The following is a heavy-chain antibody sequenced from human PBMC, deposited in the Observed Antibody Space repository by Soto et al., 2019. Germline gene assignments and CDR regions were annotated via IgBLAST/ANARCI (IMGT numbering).Heavy chain of an antibody. CDR1: GFTFSSYA. CDR3: AKDPDDIVVVPAAYLDY. J-gene: IGHJ4*02. D-gene: IGHD2-2*01. CDR2: ISGSGGST. Sequence: PGGSLRLSCAASGFTFSSYAMSWVRQAPGKGLEWVSAISGSGGSTYYADSVKGRFTISRDNSKNTLYLQMNSLRAEDTAVYYCAKDPDDIVVVPAAYLDYWGQGTLVTVSS. V-gene: IGHV3-23*01.